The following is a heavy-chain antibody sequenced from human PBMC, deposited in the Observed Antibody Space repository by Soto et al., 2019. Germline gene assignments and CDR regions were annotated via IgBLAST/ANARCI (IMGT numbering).Heavy chain of an antibody. CDR3: AGAVSSAYYYGSGSLPLLDY. Sequence: GGSLRLSCAASGFTFSSYGMHWVRQAPGKGLEWVAVIWYDGSNKYYADSVKGRFTISRDNSKNTLYLKMNSPRAEDTAVYYCAGAVSSAYYYGSGSLPLLDYWGQGTLVTVSS. D-gene: IGHD3-10*01. V-gene: IGHV3-33*01. CDR2: IWYDGSNK. J-gene: IGHJ4*02. CDR1: GFTFSSYG.